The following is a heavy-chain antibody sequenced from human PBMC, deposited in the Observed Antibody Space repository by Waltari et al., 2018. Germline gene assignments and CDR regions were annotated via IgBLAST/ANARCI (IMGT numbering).Heavy chain of an antibody. D-gene: IGHD2-2*01. J-gene: IGHJ2*01. CDR1: GGSFSGYY. CDR3: ARFPTRRDPYWYFDL. V-gene: IGHV4-34*01. CDR2: INPSGST. Sequence: QVQLQQWGAGLLKPSETLSLTCAVYGGSFSGYYWSWIRQPPGKGLEWIGEINPSGSTNYNPSLKSRVTIAVDTSKNQFALKLSSVTAADTAVYYCARFPTRRDPYWYFDLWGRGTLVTVSS.